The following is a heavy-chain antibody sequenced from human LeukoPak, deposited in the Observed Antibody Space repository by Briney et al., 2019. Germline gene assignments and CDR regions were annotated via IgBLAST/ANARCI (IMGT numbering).Heavy chain of an antibody. Sequence: PSETLSLTCTVSGGSFSNSKYYWGCIRQPPGKGLEWVASIYYSGSTYYNPSLNSRVTISVDTSKSQFSLKMSSVTAADTAVDYCASILSRRGFDYWGQGTLVTVSS. CDR1: GGSFSNSKYY. V-gene: IGHV4-39*01. J-gene: IGHJ4*02. CDR2: IYYSGST. D-gene: IGHD2-21*01. CDR3: ASILSRRGFDY.